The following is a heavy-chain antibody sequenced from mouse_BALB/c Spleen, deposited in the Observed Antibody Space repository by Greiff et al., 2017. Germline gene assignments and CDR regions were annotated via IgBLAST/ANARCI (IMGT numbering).Heavy chain of an antibody. V-gene: IGHV5-4*02. D-gene: IGHD2-2*01. Sequence: EVQGVESGGGLVKPGGSLKLSCAASGFTFSDYYMYWVRQTPEKRLEWVATISDGGSYTYYPDSVKGRFTISRDNAKNNLYLQMSSLKSEDTAMYYCARDGGVWLRRVFDYWGQGTTLTVSS. CDR3: ARDGGVWLRRVFDY. CDR2: ISDGGSYT. J-gene: IGHJ2*01. CDR1: GFTFSDYY.